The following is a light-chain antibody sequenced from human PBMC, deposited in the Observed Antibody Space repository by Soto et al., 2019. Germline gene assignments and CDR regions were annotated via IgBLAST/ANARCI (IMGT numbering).Light chain of an antibody. CDR1: QTISSW. J-gene: IGKJ1*01. CDR3: QHFGNSLWT. V-gene: IGKV1-5*01. Sequence: DIQMTQSPSTLSGSVGDRVTITCRASQTISSWLAWYQQKPGKAPKLLIYDASSLESGVPSRFSGSGSGTEFTLTISSLQPDDFAVYYCQHFGNSLWTFGQGTKVDI. CDR2: DAS.